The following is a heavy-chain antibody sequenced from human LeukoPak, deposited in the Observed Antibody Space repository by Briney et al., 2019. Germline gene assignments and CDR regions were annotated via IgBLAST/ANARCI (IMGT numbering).Heavy chain of an antibody. V-gene: IGHV1-2*02. J-gene: IGHJ3*02. CDR1: GYTFTSYS. Sequence: GASVTVSFMSSGYTFTSYSMHWVRQAPGQGLDWMGWINPNSGGTNYAQKFQGRVTMTRDTSITTAYMELSRLRSDDTAVYYCARDLDYYGSGSFFNIWGQGTMVTVSS. CDR2: INPNSGGT. CDR3: ARDLDYYGSGSFFNI. D-gene: IGHD3-10*01.